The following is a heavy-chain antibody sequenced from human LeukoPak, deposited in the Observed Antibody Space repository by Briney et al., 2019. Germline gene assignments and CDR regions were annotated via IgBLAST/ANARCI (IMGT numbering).Heavy chain of an antibody. J-gene: IGHJ4*02. V-gene: IGHV3-74*01. CDR3: AKDHYWSIDY. CDR1: GFDFSSNW. Sequence: GGSPRLSCAASGFDFSSNWMHWVRHAPGQGLVWVSRIKGDGISTNYADSVKGRFTISRDIAKNTLYLQMNSLRAEDTGVYYCAKDHYWSIDYWGRGTLVTVSS. CDR2: IKGDGIST. D-gene: IGHD3-3*01.